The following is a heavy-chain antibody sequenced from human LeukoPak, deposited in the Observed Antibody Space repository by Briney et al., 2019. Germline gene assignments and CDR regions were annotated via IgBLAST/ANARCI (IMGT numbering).Heavy chain of an antibody. CDR1: GFTFTNYA. J-gene: IGHJ6*02. V-gene: IGHV3-23*01. CDR2: ITHDGGGI. Sequence: PGGSLRLSCSASGFTFTNYAMSWVRQAPGKGLEWVSAITHDGGGIFYADSVRGRFTISRDNSKNTLFLQMNSLRAEDTALYYCARDLHYYVAMDVWGQGTTVTVSS. D-gene: IGHD3-10*02. CDR3: ARDLHYYVAMDV.